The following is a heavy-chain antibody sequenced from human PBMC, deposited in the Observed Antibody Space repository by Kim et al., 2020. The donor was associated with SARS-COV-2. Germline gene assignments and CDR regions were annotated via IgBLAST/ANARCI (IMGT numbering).Heavy chain of an antibody. Sequence: ASVKVSCKASGYTFTSYDINWVRQATGQRLEWMGWMNPNSGNTGYAQKFQGRVTMTRNTSISTAYMELSSLRSEDTAVYYCARGRILLPRFGELSSKPWGQGTLVTVSS. CDR2: MNPNSGNT. V-gene: IGHV1-8*01. CDR1: GYTFTSYD. D-gene: IGHD3-10*01. J-gene: IGHJ5*02. CDR3: ARGRILLPRFGELSSKP.